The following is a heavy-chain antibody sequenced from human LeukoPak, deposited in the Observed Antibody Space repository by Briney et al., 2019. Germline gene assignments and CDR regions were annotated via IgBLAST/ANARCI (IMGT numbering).Heavy chain of an antibody. J-gene: IGHJ4*02. CDR2: IYPGDSDT. CDR3: ARHGYCTNGVCYTGDY. CDR1: GYSFTSYW. D-gene: IGHD2-8*01. V-gene: IGHV5-51*01. Sequence: GASLKISCKGSGYSFTSYWIGWVRQLPGKGLEWMGIIYPGDSDTRYSPSFQGQVTISADKSISTAYLQWSSLKASDTAMYYCARHGYCTNGVCYTGDYWGQGTLVTVSS.